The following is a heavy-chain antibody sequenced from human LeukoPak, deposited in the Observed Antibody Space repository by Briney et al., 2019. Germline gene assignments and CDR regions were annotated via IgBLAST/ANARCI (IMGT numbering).Heavy chain of an antibody. CDR2: ISGSGGST. D-gene: IGHD3-10*01. CDR3: AKDGEALYYFDY. Sequence: GGSLRLSCTGSGFTFSSYAMSWVRQAPGKGLEWVSAISGSGGSTYYADSVKGRFTISRDNSKNTLYLQMNSLRAEDTAVYYCAKDGEALYYFDYWGQGTLVTVSS. CDR1: GFTFSSYA. V-gene: IGHV3-23*01. J-gene: IGHJ4*02.